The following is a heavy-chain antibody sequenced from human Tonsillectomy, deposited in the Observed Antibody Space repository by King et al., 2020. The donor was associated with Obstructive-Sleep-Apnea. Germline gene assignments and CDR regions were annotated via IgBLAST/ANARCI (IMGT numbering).Heavy chain of an antibody. J-gene: IGHJ4*02. V-gene: IGHV1-18*04. CDR2: ISGYNGNT. CDR1: GYTFTTYG. CDR3: ARDYFDSSAYYPQPSDY. Sequence: QLVQSGAEVKKPGASVKVSCKASGYTFTTYGISWVRQAPGQGLEWMGWISGYNGNTNYAQKLQGRVTMTTDTSTSTAYMELRSLRSDDTAFYYCARDYFDSSAYYPQPSDYWGQGTLVTVSS. D-gene: IGHD3-22*01.